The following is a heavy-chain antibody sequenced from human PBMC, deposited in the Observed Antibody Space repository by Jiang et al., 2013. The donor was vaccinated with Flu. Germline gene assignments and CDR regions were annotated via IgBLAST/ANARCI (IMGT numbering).Heavy chain of an antibody. Sequence: KPSETLSLTCAVYGGSFSGYYWSWIRQPPGKGLEWIGEINHSGSTNYNPSLKSRVTISVDTSKNQFSLKLSSVTAADTAVYYCARGKNYDFWSGRSYYGMDVWGQGTTVTVSS. V-gene: IGHV4-34*01. D-gene: IGHD3-3*01. CDR2: INHSGST. CDR3: ARGKNYDFWSGRSYYGMDV. CDR1: GGSFSGYY. J-gene: IGHJ6*02.